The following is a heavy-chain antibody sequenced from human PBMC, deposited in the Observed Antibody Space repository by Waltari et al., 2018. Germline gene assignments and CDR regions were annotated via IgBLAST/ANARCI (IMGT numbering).Heavy chain of an antibody. V-gene: IGHV4-39*07. D-gene: IGHD3-22*01. Sequence: QVHLQESGPGLVKPSETLSLTCTVSGGSISSSSYYWGWIRQPPGKGLEWIGSIYYSGSTYYNPSLKSRVTISVDTSKNQFSLKLSSVTAADTAVYYCARATHTYYYDSSGHFDYWGQGTLVTVSS. CDR2: IYYSGST. CDR3: ARATHTYYYDSSGHFDY. J-gene: IGHJ4*02. CDR1: GGSISSSSYY.